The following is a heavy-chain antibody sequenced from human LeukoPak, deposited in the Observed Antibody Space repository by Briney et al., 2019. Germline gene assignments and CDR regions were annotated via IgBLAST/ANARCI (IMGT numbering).Heavy chain of an antibody. CDR3: AREGVYPVAGFDY. CDR2: SNAGNGNT. Sequence: GASVKVSCKASGYTFTSYAMHWVRQAPGQRLEWMGWSNAGNGNTKYSQEFQGRVTITRDTSASTAYMGLSSLRSEDMAVYYCAREGVYPVAGFDYWGQGTLVTVSS. J-gene: IGHJ4*02. CDR1: GYTFTSYA. V-gene: IGHV1-3*02. D-gene: IGHD6-13*01.